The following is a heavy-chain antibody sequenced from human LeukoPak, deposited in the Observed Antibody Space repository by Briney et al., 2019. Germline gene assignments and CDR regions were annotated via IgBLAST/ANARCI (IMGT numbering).Heavy chain of an antibody. Sequence: KPSETLSLTCTVSGGSISSSSYYWGWIRQPPGKGLEWIGSTYYSGSTYYNPSLKSRVTISVDTSKNQFSLKLSSVTAADTAVYYCARPYGDYGVDAFDIWGQGTMVTVSS. CDR2: TYYSGST. J-gene: IGHJ3*02. CDR1: GGSISSSSYY. D-gene: IGHD4-17*01. V-gene: IGHV4-39*01. CDR3: ARPYGDYGVDAFDI.